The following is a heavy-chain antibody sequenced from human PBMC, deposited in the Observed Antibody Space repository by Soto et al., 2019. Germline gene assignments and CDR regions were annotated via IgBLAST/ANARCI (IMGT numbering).Heavy chain of an antibody. Sequence: EVQLVESGGGLVKPGGSLRLSCAASGFTFTNAWMNWVRQAPGKELEWVGRIKSTPDGGTTDYGAPVKGRFTISRDDSKDTLYLQMNSLKNEDTAVYYCTTGRSVLVRGISNYWGLGTLVTVSP. CDR2: IKSTPDGGTT. V-gene: IGHV3-15*01. J-gene: IGHJ4*02. CDR1: GFTFTNAW. D-gene: IGHD3-10*01. CDR3: TTGRSVLVRGISNY.